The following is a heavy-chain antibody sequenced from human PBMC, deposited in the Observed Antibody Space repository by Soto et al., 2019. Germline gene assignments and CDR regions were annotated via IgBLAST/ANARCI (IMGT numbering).Heavy chain of an antibody. Sequence: PGGSLRLSCAASGFTFSSYWMHWVRQAPGKGLVWVSRINSDGSSTSYADSVKGRFTISRDNAKNTLYLQMNSLRAEDTAVYYCARKGITMIVGSYYYYYYGMDVWGQGTTVTVSS. D-gene: IGHD3-22*01. CDR1: GFTFSSYW. V-gene: IGHV3-74*01. CDR2: INSDGSST. J-gene: IGHJ6*02. CDR3: ARKGITMIVGSYYYYYYGMDV.